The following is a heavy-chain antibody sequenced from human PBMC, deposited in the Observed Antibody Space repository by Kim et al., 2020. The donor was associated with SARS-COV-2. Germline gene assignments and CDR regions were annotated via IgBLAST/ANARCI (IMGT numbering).Heavy chain of an antibody. D-gene: IGHD2-2*01. V-gene: IGHV1-8*01. Sequence: ASVKVSCKASGYTFTSYDINWVRQATGQGREWMGWMNPNSGNTGYAQKFQGRVTMTRNTSISTAYMELSSLRSEDTAVYYCARGVKVPAAIWISYYYYYMDVGGKGPTVTVSS. J-gene: IGHJ6*03. CDR2: MNPNSGNT. CDR1: GYTFTSYD. CDR3: ARGVKVPAAIWISYYYYYMDV.